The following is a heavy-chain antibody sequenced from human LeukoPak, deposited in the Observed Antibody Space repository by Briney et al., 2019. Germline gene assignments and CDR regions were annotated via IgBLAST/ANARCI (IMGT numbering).Heavy chain of an antibody. D-gene: IGHD4-17*01. CDR2: ISPNSGGT. Sequence: GASVKVSCKASGYTFTGSYIHWVRQAPGQGLEWMGWISPNSGGTNFAQRFQDRVTMTRDTSISTAYMELSSLRSDDTAVYYCAREAMVTTTAGSFYFQHWGQGTLVSVSS. CDR3: AREAMVTTTAGSFYFQH. J-gene: IGHJ1*01. CDR1: GYTFTGSY. V-gene: IGHV1-2*02.